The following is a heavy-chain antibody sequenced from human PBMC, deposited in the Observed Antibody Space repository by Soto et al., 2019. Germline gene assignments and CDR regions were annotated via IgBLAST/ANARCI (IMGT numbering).Heavy chain of an antibody. CDR3: ARDLTTVTDDAFDI. J-gene: IGHJ3*02. CDR1: GGSISSYY. CDR2: IYYSGST. V-gene: IGHV4-59*01. Sequence: SETLSLTCTVSGGSISSYYWSWIRQPPGKGLGWIGYIYYSGSTNYNPSLKSRVTISVDTSKNQFSLKLSSVTAADTAVYYCARDLTTVTDDAFDIWGQGTMVTVSS. D-gene: IGHD4-17*01.